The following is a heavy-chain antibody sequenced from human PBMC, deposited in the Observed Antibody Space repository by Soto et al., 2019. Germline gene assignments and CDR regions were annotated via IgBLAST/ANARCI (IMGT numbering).Heavy chain of an antibody. D-gene: IGHD3-22*01. Sequence: PGGSLRLSCAAPGFTFSIHGMSWLRQAPGKGLEWVSAIDSGGGITNYVDSVKGRFTMSRDNSKDTLFLQMNGLRAEDTAVYYCAKARDSGSYRPFDHWGPGTLVTVSS. CDR1: GFTFSIHG. CDR2: IDSGGGIT. CDR3: AKARDSGSYRPFDH. J-gene: IGHJ4*02. V-gene: IGHV3-23*01.